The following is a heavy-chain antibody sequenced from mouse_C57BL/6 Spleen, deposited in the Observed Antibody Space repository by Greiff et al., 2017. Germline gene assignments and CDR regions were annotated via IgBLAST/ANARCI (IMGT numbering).Heavy chain of an antibody. CDR3: ARMGGNSAWFAY. J-gene: IGHJ3*01. V-gene: IGHV5-17*01. Sequence: EVKLMESGGGLVKPGGSLKLSCAASGFTFSDYGMHWVRQAPEKGLEWVAYISSGSSTIYYADTVKGRFTISRDTAKNTLFLQMTSLRSEDTAMYYCARMGGNSAWFAYWGQGTLVTVSA. CDR2: ISSGSSTI. D-gene: IGHD2-1*01. CDR1: GFTFSDYG.